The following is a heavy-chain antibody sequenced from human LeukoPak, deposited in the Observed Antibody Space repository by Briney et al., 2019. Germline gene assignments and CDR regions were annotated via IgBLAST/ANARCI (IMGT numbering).Heavy chain of an antibody. V-gene: IGHV3-74*03. Sequence: SGGSLRLSCAASGFTLSSYWMHWVRQAPGKGLVWVSRIISDGTSTMYADSVKGRFTISRDTSKNTLSLQMNSLRAEDTAVYFCARVGDHFHWNLDLWGRGTLVSVSS. CDR3: ARVGDHFHWNLDL. CDR1: GFTLSSYW. D-gene: IGHD3-3*02. J-gene: IGHJ2*01. CDR2: IISDGTST.